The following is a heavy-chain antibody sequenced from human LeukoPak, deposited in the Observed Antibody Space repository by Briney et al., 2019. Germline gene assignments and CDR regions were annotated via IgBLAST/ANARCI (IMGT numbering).Heavy chain of an antibody. D-gene: IGHD1/OR15-1a*01. V-gene: IGHV3-33*06. CDR2: IWYDGSNI. CDR1: GFTFSSYG. Sequence: GGSLRLSCAASGFTFSSYGMHWVRQAPGKGLEWLAVIWYDGSNIYYADSVKGRFAISRDNSKNALYLEINSLRVEDTAVYYCAKWAGSGEQTKRYFGPFDFWGQGTLVTVSS. CDR3: AKWAGSGEQTKRYFGPFDF. J-gene: IGHJ4*02.